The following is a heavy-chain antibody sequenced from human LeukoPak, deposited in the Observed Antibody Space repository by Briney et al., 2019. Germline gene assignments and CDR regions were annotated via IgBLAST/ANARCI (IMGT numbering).Heavy chain of an antibody. CDR2: IIPILGIA. Sequence: ASVKVSCKASGGTFSSYTISWVRQAPGQGLEWMGRIIPILGIANYAQKFQGRVTITTDESTSTAYMELSSLRSEDTAVYYCASSADSSGYYDYWGQGTLVTVSS. D-gene: IGHD3-22*01. J-gene: IGHJ4*02. CDR3: ASSADSSGYYDY. CDR1: GGTFSSYT. V-gene: IGHV1-69*02.